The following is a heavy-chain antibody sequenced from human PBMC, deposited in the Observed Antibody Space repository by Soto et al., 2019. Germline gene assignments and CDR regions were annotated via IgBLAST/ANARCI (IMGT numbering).Heavy chain of an antibody. CDR3: AGDHKLYYYGSGSYFNYYGMDV. Sequence: PGGSLRLSCAASGFTFSSYGMHWVRQAPGKGLEWVAVIWYDGSNKYYADSVKGRFTISRDNSKNTLYLQMNSLRAEDTAVYYCAGDHKLYYYGSGSYFNYYGMDVWGQGTTVTSP. CDR1: GFTFSSYG. CDR2: IWYDGSNK. D-gene: IGHD3-10*01. J-gene: IGHJ6*02. V-gene: IGHV3-33*01.